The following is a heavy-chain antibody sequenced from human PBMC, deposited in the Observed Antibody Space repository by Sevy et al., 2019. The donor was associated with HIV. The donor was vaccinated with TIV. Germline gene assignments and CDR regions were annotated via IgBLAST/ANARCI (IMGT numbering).Heavy chain of an antibody. CDR2: ISYGGSNK. V-gene: IGHV3-30*18. CDR3: AKGGGYSYGYMGSSNDAFDI. Sequence: GESLKISCAASGFTFSSYGMHWVRQAPGKGLEWVAVISYGGSNKYYADSVKGRFTISRDNSKNTLYLQMNSLRAEDTAVYYCAKGGGYSYGYMGSSNDAFDIWGQGTMVTVSS. J-gene: IGHJ3*02. D-gene: IGHD5-18*01. CDR1: GFTFSSYG.